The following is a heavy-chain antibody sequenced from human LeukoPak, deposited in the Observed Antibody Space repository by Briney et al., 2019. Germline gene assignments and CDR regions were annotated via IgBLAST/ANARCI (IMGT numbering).Heavy chain of an antibody. Sequence: PSETLSLTCTVSGGSISSYYWSWIRQPPGKGLEWIGYIYYGGSTNYNPSLKSRVTISVDTSKNQFSLKLSSVTAADTAVYYCAREDTVTTGSFDYWGQGTLVTVSS. V-gene: IGHV4-59*01. D-gene: IGHD4-17*01. CDR2: IYYGGST. J-gene: IGHJ4*02. CDR3: AREDTVTTGSFDY. CDR1: GGSISSYY.